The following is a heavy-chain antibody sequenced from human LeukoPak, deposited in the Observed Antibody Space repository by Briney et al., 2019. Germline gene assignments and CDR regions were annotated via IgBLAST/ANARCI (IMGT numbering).Heavy chain of an antibody. V-gene: IGHV3-7*01. CDR2: IKQDGSEK. CDR1: GFSFSNYW. CDR3: ARDKIVGATLLDY. Sequence: GGSLRLSCAASGFSFSNYWMSWVRQAPGKGLEWVANIKQDGSEKYYVDSVKGRFTISRDNAKNSLYLQMNSLRAEDTAVYYCARDKIVGATLLDYWGQGTLVTVSS. J-gene: IGHJ4*02. D-gene: IGHD1-26*01.